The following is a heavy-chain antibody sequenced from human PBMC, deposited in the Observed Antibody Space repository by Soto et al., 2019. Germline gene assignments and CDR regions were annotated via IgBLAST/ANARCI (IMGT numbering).Heavy chain of an antibody. CDR3: ARGRGRYSSGWSWFDP. Sequence: TLSLTCGVSGGTIRSPDWWTWVRQPPGKGLEWIGEIFQSGSTNYTPSLESRVTISVDKSKNQFSLTLTSVTAADTAVYFCARGRGRYSSGWSWFDPWGQGILVTVSS. D-gene: IGHD6-19*01. V-gene: IGHV4-4*01. CDR2: IFQSGST. CDR1: GGTIRSPDW. J-gene: IGHJ5*02.